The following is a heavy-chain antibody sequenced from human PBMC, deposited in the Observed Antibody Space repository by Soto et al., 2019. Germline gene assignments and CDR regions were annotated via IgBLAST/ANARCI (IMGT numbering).Heavy chain of an antibody. CDR1: GFNFGNYY. CDR2: ISNSGSTI. J-gene: IGHJ5*02. CDR3: APGGAWFHPFDP. Sequence: QVQLVESGGGLVKPGGSLRLSCAASGFNFGNYYMSWIRQPPGKGLEWISYISNSGSTIYYADSVKGRFTISRDNAKNSLYLHLNSLRAEDTALYYCAPGGAWFHPFDPWGQGTQVTVSS. V-gene: IGHV3-11*01. D-gene: IGHD3-10*01.